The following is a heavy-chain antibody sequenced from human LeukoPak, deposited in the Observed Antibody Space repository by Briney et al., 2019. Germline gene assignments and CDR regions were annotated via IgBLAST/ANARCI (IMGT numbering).Heavy chain of an antibody. CDR1: GYTFISYG. CDR3: ARGLGVVTAQSEQPKPRYFDL. J-gene: IGHJ2*01. Sequence: AAVKVSCKASGYTFISYGISWVRQAPGQGLEWMGWISGYNGNTNYAQNLQGRVTMTTDTSTSTAYMELRSLRSDDTAVYYCARGLGVVTAQSEQPKPRYFDLWGRGTQVTVSS. CDR2: ISGYNGNT. D-gene: IGHD2-21*02. V-gene: IGHV1-18*01.